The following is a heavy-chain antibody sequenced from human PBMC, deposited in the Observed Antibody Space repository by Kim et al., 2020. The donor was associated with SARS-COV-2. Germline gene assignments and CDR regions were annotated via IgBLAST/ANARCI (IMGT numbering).Heavy chain of an antibody. CDR2: IYYSGST. CDR1: GGSISSYY. J-gene: IGHJ5*02. CDR3: ARGIYGSGSYYWLDP. Sequence: SETLSLTCTVSGGSISSYYWSWIRQPPGKGLEWIGYIYYSGSTNYNPSLKSRVTISVDTSKNQFSLKLSSVTAADTAVYYCARGIYGSGSYYWLDPWGQG. V-gene: IGHV4-59*13. D-gene: IGHD3-10*01.